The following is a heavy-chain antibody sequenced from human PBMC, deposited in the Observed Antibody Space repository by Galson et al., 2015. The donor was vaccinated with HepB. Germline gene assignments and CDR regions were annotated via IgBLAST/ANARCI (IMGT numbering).Heavy chain of an antibody. J-gene: IGHJ6*03. CDR1: GGSFSGYY. CDR2: INHSGST. D-gene: IGHD2-15*01. CDR3: ARERRSAAPTDHYYYMDV. Sequence: LSLTCAVYGGSFSGYYWSWIRQPPGKGLEWIGEINHSGSTNYNPSLKSRVTISVDTSKNQFSLKLSSVTAADTAVYYCARERRSAAPTDHYYYMDVWGKGTAVTVSS. V-gene: IGHV4-34*01.